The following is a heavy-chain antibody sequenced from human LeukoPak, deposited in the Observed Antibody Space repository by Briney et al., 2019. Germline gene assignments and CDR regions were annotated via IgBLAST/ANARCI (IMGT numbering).Heavy chain of an antibody. CDR3: ATGTDIVVVPAAISPFDY. D-gene: IGHD2-2*01. Sequence: GASVKVSCKASGYTFTDYYMHWVQQAPGKGLEWMGRVDPEDGETIYAEKFQGRVTITADTSTDTAYMELSSLRSEDTAVYYCATGTDIVVVPAAISPFDYWGQGTLVTVSS. CDR1: GYTFTDYY. J-gene: IGHJ4*02. V-gene: IGHV1-69-2*01. CDR2: VDPEDGET.